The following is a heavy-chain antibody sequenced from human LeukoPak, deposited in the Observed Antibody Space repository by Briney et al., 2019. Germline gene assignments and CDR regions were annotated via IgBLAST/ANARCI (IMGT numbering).Heavy chain of an antibody. J-gene: IGHJ4*02. V-gene: IGHV1-18*01. CDR3: VRGAAAGTGDFDY. D-gene: IGHD6-13*01. Sequence: KLQGRVTMTTDTSTSTAYMELRSLRSDDTAVYYCVRGAAAGTGDFDYWGQGTLVTVSS.